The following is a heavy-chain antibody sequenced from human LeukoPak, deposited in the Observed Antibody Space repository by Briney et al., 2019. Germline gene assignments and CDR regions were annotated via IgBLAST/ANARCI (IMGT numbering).Heavy chain of an antibody. CDR3: ARIPGYSSSWPFDY. J-gene: IGHJ4*02. CDR1: GYSIRSGYY. CDR2: IYPSGST. D-gene: IGHD6-13*01. V-gene: IGHV4-38-2*02. Sequence: SETLSLTCTVSGYSIRSGYYWGWIRQPPGKRLEWIGSIYPSGSTFYNPSLKSRVTISVDKSKNQFSLKLSSVTAADTAVYYCARIPGYSSSWPFDYWGQGTLVTVSS.